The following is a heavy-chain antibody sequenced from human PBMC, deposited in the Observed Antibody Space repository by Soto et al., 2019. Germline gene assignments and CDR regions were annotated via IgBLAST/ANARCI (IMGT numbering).Heavy chain of an antibody. J-gene: IGHJ4*02. CDR3: ARDLYLLGYCSSTSCCGPAAAGIYLDY. D-gene: IGHD2-2*01. Sequence: GGSLRLSCAASGFTFSSYSMNWVRQAPGKGLEWVSYISSSSSTIYYADSVKGRFTISRDNAKNSLYLQMNSLRAEDTAVYYCARDLYLLGYCSSTSCCGPAAAGIYLDYWGQGTLVTVSS. CDR1: GFTFSSYS. V-gene: IGHV3-48*01. CDR2: ISSSSSTI.